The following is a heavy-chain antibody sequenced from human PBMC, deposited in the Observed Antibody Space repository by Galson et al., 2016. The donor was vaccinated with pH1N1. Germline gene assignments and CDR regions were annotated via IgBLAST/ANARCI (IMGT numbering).Heavy chain of an antibody. CDR3: ARVNTCDSSGYYPFDY. V-gene: IGHV1-2*06. CDR2: INPNNGDT. D-gene: IGHD3-22*01. Sequence: SVKVSCKASGYTFTGYYIHWMRQAPGHGLAWMGRINPNNGDTHYAQNFQGRVTMTRDTSISTAYMELNSLRSDDTAVYYCARVNTCDSSGYYPFDYWGQGTQVTVSS. CDR1: GYTFTGYY. J-gene: IGHJ4*02.